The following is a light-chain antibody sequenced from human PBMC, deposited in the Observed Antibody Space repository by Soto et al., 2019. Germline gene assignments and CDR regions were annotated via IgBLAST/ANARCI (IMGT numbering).Light chain of an antibody. V-gene: IGKV1-5*03. CDR2: KAS. CDR3: QQYNSYWT. CDR1: QSISSW. Sequence: DIQMTQSPSTLSASVGDRVTITCRASQSISSWLAWYQQKPGKAPKLLIYKASSLESGVPSRFSGSGSGTEFTLTISSLQPDDFATDYCQQYNSYWTFGQGTKLEI. J-gene: IGKJ1*01.